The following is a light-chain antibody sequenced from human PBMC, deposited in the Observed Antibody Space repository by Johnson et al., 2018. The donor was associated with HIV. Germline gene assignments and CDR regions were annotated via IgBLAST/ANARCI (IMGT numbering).Light chain of an antibody. Sequence: SVLTQPPSVSAAPGQKVTISCSGSSSNIGNNYVSWYQQFPGTAPKLLIYENNKRPSGVPDRFSDSKSCTSATLGITGLQTGDEADYYCGTWDSSLSAHYIFGTGTKVTVL. J-gene: IGLJ1*01. CDR3: GTWDSSLSAHYI. CDR2: ENN. CDR1: SSNIGNNY. V-gene: IGLV1-51*02.